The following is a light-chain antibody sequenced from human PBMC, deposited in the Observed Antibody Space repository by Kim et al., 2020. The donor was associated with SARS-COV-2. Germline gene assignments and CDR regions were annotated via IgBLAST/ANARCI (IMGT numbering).Light chain of an antibody. Sequence: ASVDDSVTLTCGAVQGIGVFLAWFRQRPGKAPRSLSYAASTLQGGVPSRFGGSGSGTDFTLTISGLQPEDFATYYCQYYGTYPYIFGQGTKLDIK. CDR2: AAS. CDR3: QYYGTYPYI. V-gene: IGKV1-16*01. CDR1: QGIGVF. J-gene: IGKJ2*01.